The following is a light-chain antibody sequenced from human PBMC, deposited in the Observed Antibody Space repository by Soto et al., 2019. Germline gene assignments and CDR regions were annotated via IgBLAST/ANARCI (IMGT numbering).Light chain of an antibody. Sequence: DIQMTQSPSTLSGSVGDRVTITCRASQTISSWLAWYQQKPGKAPKLLIYKASTLKSGVPSRFSGSGSGTEFTLTISSLQPDDFATYYCQHYNSYSEAFRQGTKAXI. CDR2: KAS. CDR3: QHYNSYSEA. CDR1: QTISSW. V-gene: IGKV1-5*03. J-gene: IGKJ1*01.